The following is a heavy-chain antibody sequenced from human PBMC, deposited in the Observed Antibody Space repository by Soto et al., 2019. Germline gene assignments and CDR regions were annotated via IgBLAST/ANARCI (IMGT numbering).Heavy chain of an antibody. CDR2: IIPIFGTA. Sequence: SVRVSCNASGYTFTTYYIHWVRQAPGQGLEWMGGIIPIFGTANYAQKFQGRVTITADESTSTAYMELSSLRSEDTAVYYCAREYDYGDYGVYYFDYWGQGTLVTVSS. V-gene: IGHV1-69*13. CDR3: AREYDYGDYGVYYFDY. CDR1: GYTFTTYY. D-gene: IGHD4-17*01. J-gene: IGHJ4*02.